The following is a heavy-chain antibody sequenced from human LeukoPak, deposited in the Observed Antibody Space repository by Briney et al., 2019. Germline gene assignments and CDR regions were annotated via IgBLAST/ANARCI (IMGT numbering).Heavy chain of an antibody. CDR1: GGTFSSYA. J-gene: IGHJ4*02. Sequence: EASVKVSCKASGGTFSSYAISWVRQAPGQGLEWMGRIIPIFGTANYAQKFQGRVTITTDESTSTAYMELSSLRSEDTAVYYCARDGSGYSYGHDCWGQGTLVTVSS. CDR3: ARDGSGYSYGHDC. V-gene: IGHV1-69*05. CDR2: IIPIFGTA. D-gene: IGHD5-18*01.